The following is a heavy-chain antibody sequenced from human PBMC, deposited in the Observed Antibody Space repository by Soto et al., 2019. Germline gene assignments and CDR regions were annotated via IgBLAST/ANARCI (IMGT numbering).Heavy chain of an antibody. CDR2: ISTTNGRT. CDR1: GYTFTTYG. J-gene: IGHJ5*01. CDR3: ARVTGRSGWYDFGNWFDP. V-gene: IGHV1-18*01. Sequence: QVQLVQSGAEVKKPGASVKVSCKATGYTFTTYGIIWMRQAPGQGLEWMGWISTTNGRTRYAQKFQGRVTMNTDTATTTAYMDLRSLRSDDTAVYYCARVTGRSGWYDFGNWFDPWGQGTLVIVSS. D-gene: IGHD6-19*01.